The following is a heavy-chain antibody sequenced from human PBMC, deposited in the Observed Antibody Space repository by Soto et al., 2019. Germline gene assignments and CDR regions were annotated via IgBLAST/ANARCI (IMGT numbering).Heavy chain of an antibody. CDR1: GGSFTSNNW. CDR2: IYRTGST. D-gene: IGHD1-7*01. Sequence: QVQLQESGPGLVKPSGTLSLTCAVSGGSFTSNNWWTWVRQPPGQGLEWIGEIYRTGSTNYNPSLKSRVTISRDRSANQFSLKVTSLPAADTAVYYCASRDPGTSVDYWGQGTLVTVSS. J-gene: IGHJ4*02. V-gene: IGHV4-4*02. CDR3: ASRDPGTSVDY.